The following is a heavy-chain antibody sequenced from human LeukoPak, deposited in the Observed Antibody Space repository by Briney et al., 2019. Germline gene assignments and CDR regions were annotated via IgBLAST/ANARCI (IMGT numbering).Heavy chain of an antibody. CDR1: GFSLSNYN. CDR2: ISGSSTYI. V-gene: IGHV3-21*06. Sequence: GGSLRLSCAASGFSLSNYNMNWVRQAPGKGLEWVSSISGSSTYIYYADSVKGRFTISRDNAKNSLYLQMNSLRAEDTAVYYCARAPYDILTGYSPYYFDYWGQGTLVTVSS. CDR3: ARAPYDILTGYSPYYFDY. J-gene: IGHJ4*02. D-gene: IGHD3-9*01.